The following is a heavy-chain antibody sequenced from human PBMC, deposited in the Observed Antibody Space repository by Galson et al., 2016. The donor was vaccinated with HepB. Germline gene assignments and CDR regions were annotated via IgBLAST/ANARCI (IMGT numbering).Heavy chain of an antibody. Sequence: SLRLSCAASGLTFSTSSMNWVRQAPGKGLEWVASISGTSTYIYYADSVKGRFTITRDNAENSVFLQMNSLRAEDTAVYYCARDLRGWVRFFDWSAHFDYWGQGTLVTVSS. CDR2: ISGTSTYI. D-gene: IGHD3-9*01. CDR3: ARDLRGWVRFFDWSAHFDY. J-gene: IGHJ4*02. V-gene: IGHV3-21*01. CDR1: GLTFSTSS.